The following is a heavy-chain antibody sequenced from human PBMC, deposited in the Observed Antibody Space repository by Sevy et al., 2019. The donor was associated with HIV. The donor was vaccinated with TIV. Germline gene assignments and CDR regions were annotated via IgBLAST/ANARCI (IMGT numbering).Heavy chain of an antibody. CDR2: IYSGGST. D-gene: IGHD5-18*01. Sequence: GGSLRLSCAASGFTVSSNYMSWVRQAPGKGLEWVSVIYSGGSTYYADSVKGRFTISRDNSKNTLYLQMNSLRAEDTAVYYCAVSGWAMVHYYFDYWGQGTLVTVSS. V-gene: IGHV3-53*01. CDR1: GFTVSSNY. J-gene: IGHJ4*02. CDR3: AVSGWAMVHYYFDY.